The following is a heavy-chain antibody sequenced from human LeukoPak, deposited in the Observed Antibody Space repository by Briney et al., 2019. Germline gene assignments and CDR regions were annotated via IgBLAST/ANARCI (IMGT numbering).Heavy chain of an antibody. V-gene: IGHV3-30-3*01. J-gene: IGHJ4*02. CDR1: GFTFSSYA. Sequence: GRSLRLSCAAAGFTFSSYAMHWVRQAPGKGLEWVAVISYDGSNKYYADSVKGRFTISRDNSKNTLYLQMNSLRAEDTAVYYCARGTHQDYFGSGSYLFDYWGQGTLVTVSS. CDR2: ISYDGSNK. CDR3: ARGTHQDYFGSGSYLFDY. D-gene: IGHD3-10*01.